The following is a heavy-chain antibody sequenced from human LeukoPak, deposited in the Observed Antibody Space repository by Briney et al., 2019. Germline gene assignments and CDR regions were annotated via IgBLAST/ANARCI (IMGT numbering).Heavy chain of an antibody. CDR3: ARGTWYDSSGYTFDP. D-gene: IGHD3-22*01. Sequence: ASVKVSCKASGYTFTGYYMHWVRQAPGQGLEWVGWINPNSGGTNYAQKFQGRVTMTRNTSISTAYMELSRLRSDDTAVYYCARGTWYDSSGYTFDPWGQGTLVTVSS. CDR2: INPNSGGT. J-gene: IGHJ5*02. CDR1: GYTFTGYY. V-gene: IGHV1-2*02.